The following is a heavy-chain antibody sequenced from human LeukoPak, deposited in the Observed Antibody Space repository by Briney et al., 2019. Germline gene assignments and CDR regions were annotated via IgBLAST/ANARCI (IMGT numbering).Heavy chain of an antibody. D-gene: IGHD6-19*01. CDR1: GGTFSSYA. CDR3: ARARGYSSGWPGPNDAFDI. V-gene: IGHV1-69*04. J-gene: IGHJ3*02. Sequence: GASVKVSCKASGGTFSSYAISWLRQAPGQGLEWMGRIIPILGIANYAQKFQGRVTITADKSTSTAYMELSSLRSEDTAVYYCARARGYSSGWPGPNDAFDIWGQGTMVTVSS. CDR2: IIPILGIA.